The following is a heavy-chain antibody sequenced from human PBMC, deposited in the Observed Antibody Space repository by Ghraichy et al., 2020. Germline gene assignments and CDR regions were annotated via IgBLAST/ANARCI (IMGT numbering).Heavy chain of an antibody. J-gene: IGHJ6*03. CDR2: ISGSGGST. CDR3: AKLYYDFWSGYKGYGYMDV. D-gene: IGHD3-3*01. CDR1: GFTFSSYA. Sequence: GGSLRLSCAASGFTFSSYAMSWVRQAPGKGLEWVSSISGSGGSTYYADSVKGRFTISRDNSKNTLYLQMNSLRAEDTAVYYCAKLYYDFWSGYKGYGYMDVWGKGTTVTVSS. V-gene: IGHV3-23*01.